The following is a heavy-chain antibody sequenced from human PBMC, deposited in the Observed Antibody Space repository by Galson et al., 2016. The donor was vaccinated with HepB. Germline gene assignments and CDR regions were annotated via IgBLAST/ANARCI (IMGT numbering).Heavy chain of an antibody. V-gene: IGHV3-53*01. CDR1: GVTVSSNY. CDR2: IFSGGYT. CDR3: ARDSPGHNAQWLVRPLEF. J-gene: IGHJ4*02. D-gene: IGHD6-19*01. Sequence: SLRLSCAASGVTVSSNYMTWIRQAPGKGLEWVSVIFSGGYTYYSDSVKGRFTTSRDNSKNMVYLQMNGLRVEDTAVYYCARDSPGHNAQWLVRPLEFWGQGTLVTVSS.